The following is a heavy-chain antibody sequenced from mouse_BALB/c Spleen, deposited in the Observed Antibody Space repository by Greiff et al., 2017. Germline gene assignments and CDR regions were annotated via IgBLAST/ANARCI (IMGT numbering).Heavy chain of an antibody. D-gene: IGHD2-3*01. V-gene: IGHV5-17*02. CDR3: ARGIYDGYCYYAMDY. J-gene: IGHJ4*01. Sequence: EVKVVESGGGLVQPGGSRKLSCAASGFTFSSFGMHWVRQAPEKGLEWVAYISSGSSTIYYADTVKGRFTISRDNPKNTLFLQMTSLRSEDTAMYYCARGIYDGYCYYAMDYWGQGTSVTVSS. CDR1: GFTFSSFG. CDR2: ISSGSSTI.